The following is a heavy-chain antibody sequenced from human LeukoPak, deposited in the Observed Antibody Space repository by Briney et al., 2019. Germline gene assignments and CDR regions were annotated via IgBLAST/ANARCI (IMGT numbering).Heavy chain of an antibody. J-gene: IGHJ4*02. D-gene: IGHD2-2*01. Sequence: GGSLRLSCAVSGFTFSGAWMSWVRQAPGKGLVWVVVISYDGSNKYYADSVKGRFTISRDNSKNTLYLQMNSLRAEDMAVYYCARDNCVIESSTSSTSCYVGFDYWGQGTLVTVSS. V-gene: IGHV3-30*03. CDR1: GFTFSGAW. CDR3: ARDNCVIESSTSSTSCYVGFDY. CDR2: ISYDGSNK.